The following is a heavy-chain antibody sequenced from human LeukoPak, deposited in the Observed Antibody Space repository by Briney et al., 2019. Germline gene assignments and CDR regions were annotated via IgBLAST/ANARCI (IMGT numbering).Heavy chain of an antibody. CDR1: GYSFSDFY. CDR3: ARDRGTLWFGELRYYYYGMDV. V-gene: IGHV1-3*01. CDR2: INAGNGNT. Sequence: GASVKVSCKASGYSFSDFYMHWVRQAPGQRLEWMGWINAGNGNTKYSQKFQGRVTITRDTSAGTAYMELSSLRSEDTAVYYCARDRGTLWFGELRYYYYGMDVWGQGTTVTVSS. D-gene: IGHD3-10*01. J-gene: IGHJ6*02.